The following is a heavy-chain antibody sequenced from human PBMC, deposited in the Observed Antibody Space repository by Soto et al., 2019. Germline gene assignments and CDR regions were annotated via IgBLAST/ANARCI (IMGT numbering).Heavy chain of an antibody. V-gene: IGHV4-31*03. D-gene: IGHD3-10*01. CDR2: IYYSGST. CDR1: GGSISSGGYY. Sequence: PSETLSLTCTVSGGSISSGGYYWSWIRQHPGKGLEWIGYIYYSGSTYYNPSLKSRVTISVDTSKNQFSLKLSSVTAADTAVYYCARSRPFTGFDYWGQGTLVTVSS. CDR3: ARSRPFTGFDY. J-gene: IGHJ4*02.